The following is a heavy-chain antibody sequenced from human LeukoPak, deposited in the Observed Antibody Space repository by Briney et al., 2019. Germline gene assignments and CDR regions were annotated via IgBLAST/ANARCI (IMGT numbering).Heavy chain of an antibody. CDR1: GYTLTELS. D-gene: IGHD3-10*01. Sequence: ASVKVSCKVSGYTLTELSMHWVRQAPGKGLEWMGGFDPEDGETIYAQKFQGRVTMTEDTSTDTAYMELSSLRSEDTAVYYCARRRITMVRGVTRNWFDPWGQGTLVTVSS. CDR3: ARRRITMVRGVTRNWFDP. V-gene: IGHV1-24*01. J-gene: IGHJ5*02. CDR2: FDPEDGET.